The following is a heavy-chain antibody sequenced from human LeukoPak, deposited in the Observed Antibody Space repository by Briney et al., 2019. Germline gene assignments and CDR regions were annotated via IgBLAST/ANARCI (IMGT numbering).Heavy chain of an antibody. CDR1: GYTFTSYG. CDR2: IIPILGIA. D-gene: IGHD5-12*01. Sequence: SVKVSCKASGYTFTSYGISWVRQAPGQGLEWMGRIIPILGIANYAQKFQGRVTITADKSTSTAYMELSSLRSEDTAVYYCARARGPSYYYYYGMDVWGQGTTVTVSS. CDR3: ARARGPSYYYYYGMDV. J-gene: IGHJ6*02. V-gene: IGHV1-69*04.